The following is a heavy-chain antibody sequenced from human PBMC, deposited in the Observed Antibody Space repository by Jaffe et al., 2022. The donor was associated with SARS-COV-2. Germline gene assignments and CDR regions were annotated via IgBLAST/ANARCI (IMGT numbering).Heavy chain of an antibody. CDR2: IGTAGDT. Sequence: QLVESGGGLVQPGGSLRLSCAGSGFNFRNYDLHWVRQGKGKGLEWVSSIGTAGDTYYPDSVKGRFTISRDTAKNALYLQMTSLRAGDTAVYYCARQYCSGGSCYSHNLDKYYYGMDVWGQGTTVTVSS. V-gene: IGHV3-13*01. J-gene: IGHJ6*02. CDR3: ARQYCSGGSCYSHNLDKYYYGMDV. CDR1: GFNFRNYD. D-gene: IGHD2-15*01.